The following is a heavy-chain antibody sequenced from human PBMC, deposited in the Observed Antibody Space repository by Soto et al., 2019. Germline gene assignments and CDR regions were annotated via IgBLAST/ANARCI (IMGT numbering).Heavy chain of an antibody. V-gene: IGHV4-31*03. Sequence: SETLSLTCTVSGGSISSGGYYSSWIRQHPGKGLEWIGYIYYSGSTHYNPSLKSRVTISVDTSKNQFSLKLSSVTAADTAVYYCARDQIAGVFGELGWFDPWGQGTLVTVSS. D-gene: IGHD3-10*02. CDR2: IYYSGST. CDR1: GGSISSGGYY. CDR3: ARDQIAGVFGELGWFDP. J-gene: IGHJ5*02.